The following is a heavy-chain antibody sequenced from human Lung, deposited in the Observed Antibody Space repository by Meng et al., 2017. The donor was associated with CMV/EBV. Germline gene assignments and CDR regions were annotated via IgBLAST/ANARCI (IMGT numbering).Heavy chain of an antibody. CDR3: ARRRELFYFDY. CDR1: GFTFDDYG. Sequence: GGSXRLXCAASGFTFDDYGMAWVRQAPGKGLEWVSGINRNGGSKGYVDSVKGRFTISRDNAKNSLHLQMNSLRAEDTAFYYCARRRELFYFDYWGQGSLVTASS. J-gene: IGHJ4*02. D-gene: IGHD1-7*01. V-gene: IGHV3-20*04. CDR2: INRNGGSK.